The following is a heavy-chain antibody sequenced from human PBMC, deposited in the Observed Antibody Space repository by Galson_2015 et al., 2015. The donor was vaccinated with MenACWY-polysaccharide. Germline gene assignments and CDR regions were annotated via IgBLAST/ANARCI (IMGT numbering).Heavy chain of an antibody. CDR1: GFTVSSNY. CDR2: IYSGGST. CDR3: VVVVPAASRSYYYYYMDV. J-gene: IGHJ6*03. Sequence: SLRLSCAASGFTVSSNYMSWVRQAPGKGLEWVSVIYSGGSTYYADSVKGRFTISRDNSKNTLYLQMNSLRAEDTAVYYCVVVVPAASRSYYYYYMDVWGKGTTVTVSS. V-gene: IGHV3-53*01. D-gene: IGHD2-2*01.